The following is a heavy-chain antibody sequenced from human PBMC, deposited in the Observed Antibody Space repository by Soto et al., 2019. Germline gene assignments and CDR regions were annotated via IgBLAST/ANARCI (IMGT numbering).Heavy chain of an antibody. CDR3: VKDALSPLAARLYYFDE. J-gene: IGHJ4*02. D-gene: IGHD6-25*01. CDR1: GFTFRKFA. V-gene: IGHV3-23*01. CDR2: ISGSDGRT. Sequence: GGSLRLSCSASGFTFRKFAMSWVRQAPGKSLEWVSGISGSDGRTSYAYSVKGRFTISRDNSKNTLYLQINSLRAEDTAIYYCVKDALSPLAARLYYFDEWGQGSLVTVSS.